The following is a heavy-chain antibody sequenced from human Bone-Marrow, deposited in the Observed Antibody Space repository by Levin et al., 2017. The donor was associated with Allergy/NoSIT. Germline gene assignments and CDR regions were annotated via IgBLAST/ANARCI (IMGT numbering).Heavy chain of an antibody. CDR2: INGDASVT. CDR1: GLTFSTSW. D-gene: IGHD4-17*01. Sequence: AGGSLRLSCAASGLTFSTSWMAWVRQAPGKGLEWVANINGDASVTFFVDSVEGRFSVSRDNAKNSVYLHMNSLRAEDTAVYYCAVDIAYGRCDFWGQGTLVTVSS. J-gene: IGHJ4*02. CDR3: AVDIAYGRCDF. V-gene: IGHV3-7*02.